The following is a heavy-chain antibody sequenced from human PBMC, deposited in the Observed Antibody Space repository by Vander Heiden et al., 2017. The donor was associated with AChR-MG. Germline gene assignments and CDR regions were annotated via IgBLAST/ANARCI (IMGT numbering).Heavy chain of an antibody. J-gene: IGHJ4*02. CDR1: GYTFTNYG. V-gene: IGHV1-18*01. CDR2: ISAWNGDP. CDR3: ARDKRRPVSRFVRGPDETDFDY. D-gene: IGHD2-15*01. Sequence: QVQLVQSGAEVKKPGASVKVSCKASGYTFTNYGLSWVRQAPGQGLEWVGWISAWNGDPEYAQKVQDRVPVTTDTPTSTAYMELRSLRPDDTAVYYCARDKRRPVSRFVRGPDETDFDYWGQGTLVTVAS.